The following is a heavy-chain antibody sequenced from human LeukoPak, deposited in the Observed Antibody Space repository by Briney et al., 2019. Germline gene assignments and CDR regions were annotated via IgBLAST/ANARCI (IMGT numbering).Heavy chain of an antibody. Sequence: GGSLRLSCAASGFTFSSYSMSWVRQAPGKGLEWVANIKQDGSQKYYVDSVKGRSTISRDNANNLLYLQMNSLRAEDTAVYYCARESFAARWDWGQGTLVTVSS. CDR3: ARESFAARWD. CDR1: GFTFSSYS. D-gene: IGHD6-6*01. CDR2: IKQDGSQK. V-gene: IGHV3-7*01. J-gene: IGHJ4*02.